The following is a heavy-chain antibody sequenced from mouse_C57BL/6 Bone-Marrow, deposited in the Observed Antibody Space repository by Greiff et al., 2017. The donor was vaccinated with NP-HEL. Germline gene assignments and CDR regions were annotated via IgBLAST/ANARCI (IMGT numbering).Heavy chain of an antibody. Sequence: VQLQQSGAELVRPGASVKLSCTASGFNIKDDYMHWVKQRPEQGLEWIGWIDPESGDTEYASKFQGKATITADTTSNTAYRQLSSLTSEDTAVYYCTTDIYVYSWYFDVWGTGTTVTVSS. CDR1: GFNIKDDY. V-gene: IGHV14-4*01. CDR3: TTDIYVYSWYFDV. D-gene: IGHD2-3*01. J-gene: IGHJ1*03. CDR2: IDPESGDT.